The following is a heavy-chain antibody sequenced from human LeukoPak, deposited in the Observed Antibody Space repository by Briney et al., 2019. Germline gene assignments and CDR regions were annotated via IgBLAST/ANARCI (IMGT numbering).Heavy chain of an antibody. V-gene: IGHV3-23*01. D-gene: IGHD3-10*01. CDR3: AKVRGVITPYNWFDP. CDR2: ISGSGGST. J-gene: IGHJ5*02. CDR1: GFTFSSYA. Sequence: GGSLRLSCAASGFTFSSYAMSWVRQAPGKGLEWVSAISGSGGSTYYADSVKGRFTISRDNSKNTLYLQMNSLRAEGTAVYYCAKVRGVITPYNWFDPWGQGTLVTVSS.